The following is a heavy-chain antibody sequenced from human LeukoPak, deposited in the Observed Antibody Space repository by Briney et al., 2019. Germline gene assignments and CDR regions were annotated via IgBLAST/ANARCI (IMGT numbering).Heavy chain of an antibody. CDR3: ARVSMAAFWTGNYYYYMDV. CDR2: ISTSGTT. Sequence: SQTLSLTCTVSGGSINSGSYYWSWVRQLAGKGLQWIGHISTSGTTYNPSLKSPVTISVDTSKNQFSLKLSSVTATDTAVYYCARVSMAAFWTGNYYYYMDVWGKGTTVTVSS. J-gene: IGHJ6*03. D-gene: IGHD3/OR15-3a*01. CDR1: GGSINSGSYY. V-gene: IGHV4-61*09.